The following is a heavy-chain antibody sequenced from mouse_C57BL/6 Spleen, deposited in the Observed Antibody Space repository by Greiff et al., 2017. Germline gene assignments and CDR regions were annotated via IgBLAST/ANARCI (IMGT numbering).Heavy chain of an antibody. V-gene: IGHV1-69*01. CDR2: IDPSDSYT. CDR3: ARAVYGPYPAWFAY. J-gene: IGHJ3*01. D-gene: IGHD1-1*01. CDR1: GYTFTSYW. Sequence: VQLQQPGAELVMPGASVKLSCKASGYTFTSYWMHWVKQRPGQGLEWIGEIDPSDSYTNYNQKFKGKSTLTVDKSSSTAYMQLSSLTSEDSAVYYCARAVYGPYPAWFAYWGQGTLVTVSA.